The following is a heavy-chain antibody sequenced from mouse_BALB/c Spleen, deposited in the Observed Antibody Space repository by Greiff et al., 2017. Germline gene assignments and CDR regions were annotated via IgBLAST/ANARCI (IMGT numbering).Heavy chain of an antibody. CDR2: ISSGSSTI. J-gene: IGHJ4*01. CDR3: ARDGKRDYAMDY. CDR1: GFTFSSFG. V-gene: IGHV5-17*02. D-gene: IGHD1-1*01. Sequence: VQLVESGGGLVQPGGSRKLSCAASGFTFSSFGMHWVRQAPEKGLEWVAYISSGSSTIYYADTVKGRFTISRDNPKNTLFLQMTSLRSEDTAMYYCARDGKRDYAMDYWGQGTSVTVSS.